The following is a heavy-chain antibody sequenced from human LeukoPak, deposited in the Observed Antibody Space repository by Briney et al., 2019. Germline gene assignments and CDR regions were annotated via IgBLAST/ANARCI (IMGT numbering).Heavy chain of an antibody. CDR1: GGSFSGYY. V-gene: IGHV4-34*01. CDR2: INHSGST. CDR3: ARGWLLRRLWSGYHKNDAFDI. Sequence: KPSETLSLTCAVYGGSFSGYYWSWIRQPPGKGLEWIGEINHSGSTNYNPSLKSRVTISVDTSKNQFSLKLSSVTAADTAVYYCARGWLLRRLWSGYHKNDAFDIWGQGTMVTVSS. D-gene: IGHD3-3*01. J-gene: IGHJ3*02.